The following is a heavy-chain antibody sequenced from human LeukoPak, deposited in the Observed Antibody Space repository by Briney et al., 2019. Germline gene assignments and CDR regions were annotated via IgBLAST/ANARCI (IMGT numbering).Heavy chain of an antibody. CDR2: INPNSGGT. Sequence: GASVKVSCKASGYTFTGYYMHWVRRAPGQGLEWMGWINPNSGGTNYAQKFQGRVTMTRDTSISTAYMELSRLRSDDTAVYYCARERSSTSCYTSWGQGTLVTVSS. J-gene: IGHJ5*02. D-gene: IGHD2-2*02. CDR3: ARERSSTSCYTS. CDR1: GYTFTGYY. V-gene: IGHV1-2*02.